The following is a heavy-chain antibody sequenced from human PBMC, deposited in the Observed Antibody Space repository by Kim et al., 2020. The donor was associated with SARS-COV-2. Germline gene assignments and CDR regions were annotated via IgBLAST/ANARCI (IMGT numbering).Heavy chain of an antibody. CDR3: ARARSGSGMDV. V-gene: IGHV3-21*01. Sequence: GGSLRLSCAASGFTLSSYSMNWVRQAPGKGLEWVSSISSSSSYIYYADSVKGRFTISRDNAKNSLYLQMNSLRAEDTAVYYCARARSGSGMDVWGQGTTVTVSS. J-gene: IGHJ6*02. CDR1: GFTLSSYS. CDR2: ISSSSSYI. D-gene: IGHD3-22*01.